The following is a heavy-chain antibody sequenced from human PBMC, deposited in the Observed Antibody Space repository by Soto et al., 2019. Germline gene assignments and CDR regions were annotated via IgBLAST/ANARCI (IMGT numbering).Heavy chain of an antibody. V-gene: IGHV3-48*02. CDR1: GFTFSSYR. J-gene: IGHJ6*02. Sequence: EVQLVESGGGLVQPGVSLRLSCAASGFTFSSYRMNWLRQPPGTGLEWVSYISSSSSTIYYADSVNGRFTISRDNPKNLVYLQLTSLADEDPAVYYCARDGITLAMDVWRLGTTVTVSS. CDR2: ISSSSSTI. CDR3: ARDGITLAMDV. D-gene: IGHD1-20*01.